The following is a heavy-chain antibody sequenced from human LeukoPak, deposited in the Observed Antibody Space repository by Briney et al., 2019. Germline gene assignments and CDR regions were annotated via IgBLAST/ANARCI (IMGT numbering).Heavy chain of an antibody. CDR1: GYTFTNYG. CDR3: ARDGHRRYHYDSSGREDAFDI. CDR2: ISAYNGHT. J-gene: IGHJ3*02. Sequence: ASVRVSCKASGYTFTNYGISWVRQAPGQGLEWMGWISAYNGHTKYAQKVQGRVTMTRDTSTSTAYMELRSLRSDDTAVYYCARDGHRRYHYDSSGREDAFDIWGQGTMVTVSS. V-gene: IGHV1-18*01. D-gene: IGHD3-22*01.